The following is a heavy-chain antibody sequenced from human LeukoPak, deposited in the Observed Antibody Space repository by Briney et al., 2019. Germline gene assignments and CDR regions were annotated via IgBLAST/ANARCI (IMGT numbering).Heavy chain of an antibody. CDR3: VRGVWQHLAP. CDR2: ISGSGGST. J-gene: IGHJ5*02. Sequence: GGSLRLSCAASGFTFSSYAISWVRQAPGKGLEWVSGISGSGGSTYYADSVKGRFTISRDNSKSTLYLQMNSLRAEDTAVYYCVRGVWQHLAPWGQGTLVTVFS. V-gene: IGHV3-23*01. CDR1: GFTFSSYA. D-gene: IGHD2-21*01.